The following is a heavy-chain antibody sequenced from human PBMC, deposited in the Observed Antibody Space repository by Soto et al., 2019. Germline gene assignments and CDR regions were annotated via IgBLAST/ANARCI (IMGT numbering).Heavy chain of an antibody. J-gene: IGHJ3*01. CDR2: ISAYTGNT. V-gene: IGHV1-18*04. CDR1: GYTFTSYG. CDR3: AREGILGLFDAYDL. D-gene: IGHD3-3*01. Sequence: ASVKVSCEASGYTFTSYGSSWLRQAPGQGLEWMGWISAYTGNTNYAQQLQGRVTMTMDTSTTTVYMELRSLRPDDTAVYLCAREGILGLFDAYDLWGQGTMVTVSS.